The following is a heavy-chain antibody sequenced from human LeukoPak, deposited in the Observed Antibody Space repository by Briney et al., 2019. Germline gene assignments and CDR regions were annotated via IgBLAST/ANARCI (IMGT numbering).Heavy chain of an antibody. CDR2: IVVGSGNT. CDR1: GFTFTSSA. J-gene: IGHJ4*02. CDR3: AAVRSSYYGSGSSSYFDY. V-gene: IGHV1-58*01. D-gene: IGHD3-10*01. Sequence: GTSVKVSCKASGFTFTSSAVQWVRQARGQRLEWIGWIVVGSGNTNYAQKFQERVTITRDMSTSTAYMELSSLRSEDTAVYYCAAVRSSYYGSGSSSYFDYWGQGTLVTVSS.